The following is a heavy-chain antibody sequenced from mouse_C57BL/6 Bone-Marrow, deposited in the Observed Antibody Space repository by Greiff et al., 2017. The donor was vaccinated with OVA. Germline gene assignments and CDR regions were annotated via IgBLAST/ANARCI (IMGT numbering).Heavy chain of an antibody. CDR2: IDPENGDT. Sequence: EVQLQHSGAELVRPGASVKLSCTASGFNIKDDYMHWVKQRPEQGLEWIGWIDPENGDTEYASKFQGKATITADTSSNTAYLQLSSLTSEDTAVYYCTPIYYYGRGYFDVWGTGTTVTVSS. CDR1: GFNIKDDY. CDR3: TPIYYYGRGYFDV. V-gene: IGHV14-4*01. J-gene: IGHJ1*03. D-gene: IGHD1-1*01.